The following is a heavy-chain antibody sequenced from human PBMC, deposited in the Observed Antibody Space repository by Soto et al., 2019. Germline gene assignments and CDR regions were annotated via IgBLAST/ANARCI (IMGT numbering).Heavy chain of an antibody. CDR1: EYTFTSYD. J-gene: IGHJ4*02. Sequence: QVPLVQSGAEVKKPGASVKVSCKASEYTFTSYDINWVRQATGQGLEWMGWMNPNSGNTGYAQKFQGRVTMTRNTSISTAYMELSSLRSEDTAVYYCAMMERAAAGNHDYWGQGTLVTVSS. V-gene: IGHV1-8*01. CDR2: MNPNSGNT. D-gene: IGHD6-13*01. CDR3: AMMERAAAGNHDY.